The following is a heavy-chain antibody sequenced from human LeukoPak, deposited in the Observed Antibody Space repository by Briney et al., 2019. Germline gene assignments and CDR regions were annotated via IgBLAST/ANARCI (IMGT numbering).Heavy chain of an antibody. V-gene: IGHV4-59*01. J-gene: IGHJ4*02. Sequence: ASETLSLTCTGSGGSISSYNWSWIRQPPGKGLEWIGYIYYSRSTNYNPSLKSRVTISVDTSKNQFSLKLSSVTAADTAVYYCARDSGYSYGLDYWGQGTLVTVSS. D-gene: IGHD5-18*01. CDR2: IYYSRST. CDR3: ARDSGYSYGLDY. CDR1: GGSISSYN.